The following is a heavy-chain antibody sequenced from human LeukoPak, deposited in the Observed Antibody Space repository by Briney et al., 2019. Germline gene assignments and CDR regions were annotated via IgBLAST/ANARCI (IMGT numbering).Heavy chain of an antibody. D-gene: IGHD3-3*01. CDR1: DGSISGGSCY. CDR2: IYASGST. V-gene: IGHV4-61*02. Sequence: PSQTLSLTCTVSDGSISGGSCYWSWIRQPAGKGLEWIGRIYASGSTDYNPSLKSRLTISVDTSKNQFSLRLTSVTAADTAVYYCAREKNDYNFWTGGYYYMDVWGKGTTVTVSS. J-gene: IGHJ6*03. CDR3: AREKNDYNFWTGGYYYMDV.